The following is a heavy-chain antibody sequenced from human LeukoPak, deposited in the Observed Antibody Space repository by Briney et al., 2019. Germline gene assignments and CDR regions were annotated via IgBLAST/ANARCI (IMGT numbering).Heavy chain of an antibody. D-gene: IGHD5-12*01. CDR1: GFILSNAW. J-gene: IGHJ4*02. CDR2: IKSKTDGGTA. CDR3: TTTQDSGSDRSDY. Sequence: GSLRLSCAASGFILSNAWVRWVRQAPGKGLEWVGRIKSKTDGGTADYAAPVKGRFATTRDDSKNTLYLQMNSLKTEDTAVYYCTTTQDSGSDRSDYWGQGTLVTVSS. V-gene: IGHV3-15*01.